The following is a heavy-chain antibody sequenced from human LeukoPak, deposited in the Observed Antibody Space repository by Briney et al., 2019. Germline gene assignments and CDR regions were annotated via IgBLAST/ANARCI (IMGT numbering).Heavy chain of an antibody. CDR1: GFTFTSSA. D-gene: IGHD6-13*01. CDR2: IVVGNGNT. Sequence: SVKVSCKASGFTFTSSAVQWVRHARGHRLESIGWIVVGNGNTNYAQKFQERLTITTDLSTSTAYMELSTLRSEDTAVYYCAAVSRSWAFDYWGQGTLVTVPS. J-gene: IGHJ4*02. CDR3: AAVSRSWAFDY. V-gene: IGHV1-58*01.